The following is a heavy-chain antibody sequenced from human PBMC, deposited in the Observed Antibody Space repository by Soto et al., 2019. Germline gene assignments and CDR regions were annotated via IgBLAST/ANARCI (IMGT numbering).Heavy chain of an antibody. V-gene: IGHV4-4*07. CDR3: VRDGTKTLRDWFDP. J-gene: IGHJ5*02. CDR2: IYATGTT. CDR1: GAYISGFY. Sequence: SETLSLTCTVSGAYISGFYWSWIRKSAGKGLEWIGRIYATGTTDYNPCLKSRVMMSVDTSKKQFSLKFRAVTAAYTAVYYCVRDGTKTLRDWFDPWGQGISVTVSS. D-gene: IGHD1-1*01.